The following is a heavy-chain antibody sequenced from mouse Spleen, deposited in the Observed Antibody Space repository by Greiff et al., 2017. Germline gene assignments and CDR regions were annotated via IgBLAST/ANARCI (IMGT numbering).Heavy chain of an antibody. D-gene: IGHD1-3*01. V-gene: IGHV5-6*01. J-gene: IGHJ2*01. CDR3: ARQTRFDY. CDR1: GFTFSSYG. CDR2: ISSGGSYT. Sequence: EVQLVESGGDLVHPGGSLQLSCAASGFTFSSYGMSWVRQTPYKRLEWVATISSGGSYTYYPDSVKGRFTISRDNAKNTLYLQRRSLKSEDTAMDYCARQTRFDYWGQGTTLTVSS.